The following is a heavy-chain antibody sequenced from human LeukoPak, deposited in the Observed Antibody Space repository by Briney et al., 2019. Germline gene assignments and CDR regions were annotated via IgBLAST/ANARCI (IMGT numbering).Heavy chain of an antibody. CDR2: ISGSGFDT. V-gene: IGHV3-23*01. Sequence: GRSLSLSCAASGFTFKTYAMSWVTQAPGKGLEWVSTISGSGFDTYYADSVKGRFTTSRDNSKNTLYLQMNSLRPEDTAVYYCAKKFPGAVTNGPDYWGQETLVTVFS. CDR1: GFTFKTYA. D-gene: IGHD4-17*01. J-gene: IGHJ4*02. CDR3: AKKFPGAVTNGPDY.